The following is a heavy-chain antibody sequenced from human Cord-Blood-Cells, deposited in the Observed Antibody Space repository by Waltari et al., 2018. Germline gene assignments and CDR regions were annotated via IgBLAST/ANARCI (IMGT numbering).Heavy chain of an antibody. Sequence: QLQLQESGPGLVKPSETLSLTCTVSGGPISSSSYYWGWIRQPPGKGWEWIGSIYYSGSTYYNPSLKSRVTISVDTSKNQFSLKLSSVTAADTAVYYCARHAPYSSSLYYFDYWGQGTLVTVSS. CDR2: IYYSGST. CDR3: ARHAPYSSSLYYFDY. J-gene: IGHJ4*02. V-gene: IGHV4-39*01. D-gene: IGHD6-13*01. CDR1: GGPISSSSYY.